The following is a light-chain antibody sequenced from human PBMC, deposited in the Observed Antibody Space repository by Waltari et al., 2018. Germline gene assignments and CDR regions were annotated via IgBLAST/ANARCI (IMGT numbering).Light chain of an antibody. CDR3: QQLNSFPIT. J-gene: IGKJ5*01. Sequence: IQLTQSPSSLSAPVGDRVPIPCRASQGISRYLAWYQQKPGKAPKLLIYAASTLQSGVPSRFSGSGSGTDFTLTISSLQPEDFATYYCQQLNSFPITFGQGTRLEIK. V-gene: IGKV1-9*01. CDR1: QGISRY. CDR2: AAS.